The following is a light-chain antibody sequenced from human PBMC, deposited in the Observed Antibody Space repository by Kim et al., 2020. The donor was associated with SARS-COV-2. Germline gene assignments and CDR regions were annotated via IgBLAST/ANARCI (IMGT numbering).Light chain of an antibody. CDR2: QDS. CDR3: QAWDSST. CDR1: KLGDKY. V-gene: IGLV3-1*01. J-gene: IGLJ2*01. Sequence: VAVSPGRTASRTCSGDKLGDKYACWYQQKPGQSPVLVIYQDSKRPSGIPERFSGSNSGNTATLTISGTQAMDEADYYCQAWDSSTFGGGTKLTVL.